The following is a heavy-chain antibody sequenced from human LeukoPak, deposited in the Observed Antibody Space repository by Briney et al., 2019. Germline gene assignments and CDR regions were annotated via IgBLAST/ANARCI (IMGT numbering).Heavy chain of an antibody. Sequence: SETLSLTCTVSGVSISSYYWSWIRQPPGKGLEWIGYIYYSGSTNYNPSLKSRVTISVDTSKNQFSLKLSSVTAADTAVYYCAREQQLVRWFDPWGQGTLVTVSS. V-gene: IGHV4-59*01. D-gene: IGHD6-13*01. CDR1: GVSISSYY. CDR2: IYYSGST. J-gene: IGHJ5*02. CDR3: AREQQLVRWFDP.